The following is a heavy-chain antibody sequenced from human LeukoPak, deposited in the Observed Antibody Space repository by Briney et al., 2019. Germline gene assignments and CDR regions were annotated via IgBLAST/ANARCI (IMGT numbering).Heavy chain of an antibody. V-gene: IGHV1-2*06. D-gene: IGHD5-12*01. J-gene: IGHJ3*02. Sequence: GASVKVSCKASVYTFSAYYIHWVRHAPGNGLESVGRIKCNSAGTNYAQKFRGRVTMTRDTSISTVYMELSSPRSDDTAVYYCAVQTIVANTKGDAFDIWGQGTTVIVSS. CDR2: IKCNSAGT. CDR3: AVQTIVANTKGDAFDI. CDR1: VYTFSAYY.